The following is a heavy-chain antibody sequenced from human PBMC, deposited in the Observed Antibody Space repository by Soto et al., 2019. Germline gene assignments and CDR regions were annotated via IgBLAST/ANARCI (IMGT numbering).Heavy chain of an antibody. CDR2: ISYDGKNK. J-gene: IGHJ4*02. Sequence: QVQLVESGGGVVQPGRSLRLSCAASGITFTNYGIHWVRQAPGKGLEWVAVISYDGKNKYYADSVKGRFTISRDNSKNTLYLQMNSLRAEDTAVYYCGRPAAFDYWGQGTLVTVSS. V-gene: IGHV3-30*03. CDR3: GRPAAFDY. CDR1: GITFTNYG. D-gene: IGHD1-1*01.